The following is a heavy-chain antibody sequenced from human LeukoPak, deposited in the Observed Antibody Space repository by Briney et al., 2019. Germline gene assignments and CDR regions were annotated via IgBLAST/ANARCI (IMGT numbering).Heavy chain of an antibody. CDR1: GGTFSSYA. J-gene: IGHJ4*02. CDR2: IIPILGIT. V-gene: IGHV1-69*04. D-gene: IGHD3-22*01. CDR3: ARAPPPLPTTMINWYYFDY. Sequence: GASVKVSCKAFGGTFSSYAISWVRQAPGQGLEWMGRIIPILGITNYAQKFQGRVTITADKSTSTAYMELSSLRSEDTAVYYCARAPPPLPTTMINWYYFDYWGQGTLVTVSS.